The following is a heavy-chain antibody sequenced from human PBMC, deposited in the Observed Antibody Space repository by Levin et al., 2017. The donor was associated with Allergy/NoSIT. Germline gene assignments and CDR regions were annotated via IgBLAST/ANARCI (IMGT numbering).Heavy chain of an antibody. CDR1: GGSISSSSYY. V-gene: IGHV4-39*01. D-gene: IGHD5-12*01. CDR3: ATHTEGWLRLWDY. J-gene: IGHJ4*02. Sequence: SETLSLTCTVSGGSISSSSYYWGWIRQPPGKGLEWIGSIYYSGSTYYNPSLKSRVTISVDTSKNQFSLKLSSVTAADTAVYYCATHTEGWLRLWDYWGQGTLVTVSS. CDR2: IYYSGST.